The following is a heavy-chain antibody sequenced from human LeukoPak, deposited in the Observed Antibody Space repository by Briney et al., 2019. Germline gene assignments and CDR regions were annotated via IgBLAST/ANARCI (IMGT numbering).Heavy chain of an antibody. CDR2: IIPIFGTA. CDR3: ARQVDSSLFDP. D-gene: IGHD6-6*01. V-gene: IGHV1-69*06. Sequence: SVKVSCKASGYTFTSYGISWVRQAPGQGLEWMGGIIPIFGTANYAQKFQGRVTITADKSTSTAYMELSSLRSEDTAVYYCARQVDSSLFDPWGQGTLVTVSS. J-gene: IGHJ5*02. CDR1: GYTFTSYG.